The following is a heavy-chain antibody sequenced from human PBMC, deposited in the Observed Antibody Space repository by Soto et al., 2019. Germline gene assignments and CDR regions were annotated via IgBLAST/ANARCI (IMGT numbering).Heavy chain of an antibody. CDR2: IKTDGSST. V-gene: IGHV3-74*01. D-gene: IGHD1-20*01. CDR3: ARTGDNSVYYFDY. CDR1: GFTFNSYW. Sequence: EVQLVESGGGLVQPGGSLSLSCAASGFTFNSYWMHWVRQAPGKGLVWVSRIKTDGSSTSYADSVKGRFTISRDNAKNTLYLQMNSLRAEDTAVYYCARTGDNSVYYFDYWGQGTLVTVSS. J-gene: IGHJ4*02.